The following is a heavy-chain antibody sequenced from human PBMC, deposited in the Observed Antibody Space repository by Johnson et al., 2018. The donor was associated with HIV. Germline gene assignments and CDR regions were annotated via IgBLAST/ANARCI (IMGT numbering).Heavy chain of an antibody. CDR2: ISSTGTTL. CDR1: GFTFSDYY. V-gene: IGHV3-11*04. CDR3: ARNRPVSYGYRGAFDF. J-gene: IGHJ3*01. Sequence: QVQLVESGGGLVKPGGSLRLSCAASGFTFSDYYMSWIRQAPGKGLDWVSYISSTGTTLYYADSVKGRFTISRDNAMKSLYLQINSLRAEDTAVYYCARNRPVSYGYRGAFDFWGQGTMVTVSS. D-gene: IGHD5-18*01.